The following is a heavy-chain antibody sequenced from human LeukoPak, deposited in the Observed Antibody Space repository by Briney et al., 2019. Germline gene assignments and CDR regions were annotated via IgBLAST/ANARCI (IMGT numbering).Heavy chain of an antibody. CDR1: GYTFTSYG. D-gene: IGHD6-19*01. V-gene: IGHV1-18*01. J-gene: IGHJ4*02. CDR3: ARDRQRIAVAGGLGY. Sequence: ASVKVSCKASGYTFTSYGISWVRQAPGQGLEWMGWISAYNGNTNYAQKLQGRVTMTTDTSTSTAYMELRSLRSDDTAVYYCARDRQRIAVAGGLGYWGQGTLVTVSS. CDR2: ISAYNGNT.